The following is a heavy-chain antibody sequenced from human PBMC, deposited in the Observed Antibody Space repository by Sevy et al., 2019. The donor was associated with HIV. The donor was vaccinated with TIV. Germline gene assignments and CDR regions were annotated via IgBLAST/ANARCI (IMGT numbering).Heavy chain of an antibody. Sequence: SETLSLTCSVSGGSISSYFWTWIRQPPGKGLEWIGHIYYTGSANYNPSLKSRVTISIDKSKSKFSLNLSSVTVADTAVYYCARDDASNPRVLDYWGQGALVTVSS. CDR2: IYYTGSA. D-gene: IGHD3-3*01. J-gene: IGHJ4*02. CDR1: GGSISSYF. V-gene: IGHV4-59*01. CDR3: ARDDASNPRVLDY.